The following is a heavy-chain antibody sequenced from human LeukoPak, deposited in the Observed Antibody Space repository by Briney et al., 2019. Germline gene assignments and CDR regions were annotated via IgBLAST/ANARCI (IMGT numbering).Heavy chain of an antibody. J-gene: IGHJ6*03. D-gene: IGHD3-10*01. Sequence: ASVKVSCKASGYTFTSYYMHWVRQAPGQGLEWMGIINPSGGSTSYAQKFQGRVTMTSDTSITTAYMELSRLGYDDAAVYYCARGVTYGSGRFYYYYMDVWGEGTTVTVSS. CDR2: INPSGGST. CDR1: GYTFTSYY. CDR3: ARGVTYGSGRFYYYYMDV. V-gene: IGHV1-46*01.